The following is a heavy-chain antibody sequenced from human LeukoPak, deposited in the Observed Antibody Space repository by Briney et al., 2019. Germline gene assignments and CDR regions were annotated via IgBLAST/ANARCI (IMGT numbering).Heavy chain of an antibody. CDR2: ISAYNGNT. J-gene: IGHJ4*02. V-gene: IGHV1-18*01. CDR3: ARRAPSGSYWDDLDY. Sequence: ASVKVSCKASGYTFTSYGISWVRQAPGQGLEWMGWISAYNGNTNYAQKLQGRVTMTTDTSTSTAYMELRSLRSDDTAVYYCARRAPSGSYWDDLDYWGQGTLVTVSS. CDR1: GYTFTSYG. D-gene: IGHD1-26*01.